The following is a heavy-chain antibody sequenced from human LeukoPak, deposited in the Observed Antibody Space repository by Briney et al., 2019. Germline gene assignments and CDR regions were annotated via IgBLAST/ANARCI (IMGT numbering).Heavy chain of an antibody. Sequence: PGGSLRLSCAASGFTFSSYEMNWVRQAPGKGLEWVSCISSSGTTIYYADSVKGRFTISRDSAKNSLYLQMNSLKTEDTAVYYCTRDPLGAMWEKKPIWGQGTMVTVSS. D-gene: IGHD1-26*01. J-gene: IGHJ3*02. CDR2: ISSSGTTI. V-gene: IGHV3-48*03. CDR3: TRDPLGAMWEKKPI. CDR1: GFTFSSYE.